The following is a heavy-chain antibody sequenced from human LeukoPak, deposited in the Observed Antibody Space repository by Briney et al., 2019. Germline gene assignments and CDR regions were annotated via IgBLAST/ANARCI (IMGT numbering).Heavy chain of an antibody. CDR1: GGSISSSSYY. D-gene: IGHD1-26*01. Sequence: SETLSLTCTVSGGSISSSSYYWGWIRQPPGKGLEWIGSIYYSGSTYYNPSLKGRVTISVDTSKNQFSLKLSSVTAADTAVYYCARDHRLVGAIDYWGQGTLVTVSS. CDR3: ARDHRLVGAIDY. J-gene: IGHJ4*02. V-gene: IGHV4-39*07. CDR2: IYYSGST.